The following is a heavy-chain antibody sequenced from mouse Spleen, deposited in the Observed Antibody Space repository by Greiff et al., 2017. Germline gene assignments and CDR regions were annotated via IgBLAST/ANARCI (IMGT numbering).Heavy chain of an antibody. CDR1: GFTFSSYA. Sequence: EVMLVESGGGLVKPGGSLKLSCAASGFTFSSYAMSWVRQTPEKRLEWVATISSGGSYTYYPDSVKGRFTISRDNAKNTLYLQMSSLRSEDTAMYYCARGSSSAWFAYWGQGTLVTVSA. V-gene: IGHV5-9-1*01. CDR3: ARGSSSAWFAY. D-gene: IGHD1-1*01. CDR2: ISSGGSYT. J-gene: IGHJ3*01.